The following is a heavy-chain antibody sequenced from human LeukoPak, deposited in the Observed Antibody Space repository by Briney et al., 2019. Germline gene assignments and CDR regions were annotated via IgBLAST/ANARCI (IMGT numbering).Heavy chain of an antibody. D-gene: IGHD3-16*01. J-gene: IGHJ6*02. Sequence: PGGSLRLSCAASGFTFSNYWMHWVRQAPGKGLEWVASIKGDGSTKFYADSLKGRFTISRDNAKNSLYLQMNSLRGEDTALYYCARWVITPYYGMDVWGQGTTVTVSS. V-gene: IGHV3-7*05. CDR1: GFTFSNYW. CDR3: ARWVITPYYGMDV. CDR2: IKGDGSTK.